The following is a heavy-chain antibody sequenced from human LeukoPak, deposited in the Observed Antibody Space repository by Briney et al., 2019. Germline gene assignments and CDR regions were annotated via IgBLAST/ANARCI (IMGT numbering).Heavy chain of an antibody. D-gene: IGHD6-13*01. CDR1: GGSISSYY. CDR3: ARVASSWYGYYYYMDV. CDR2: IYYSGST. J-gene: IGHJ6*03. Sequence: SETLSLTCTVSGGSISSYYWSWIRQPPGKGLEWIGYIYYSGSTNYNPSLKSRVTISVDTSKNQFSLKLSSVTAADTAVYYCARVASSWYGYYYYMDVWGKGTTVTISS. V-gene: IGHV4-59*01.